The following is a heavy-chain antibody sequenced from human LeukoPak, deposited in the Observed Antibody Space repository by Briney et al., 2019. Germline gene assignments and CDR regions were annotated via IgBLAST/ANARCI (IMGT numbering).Heavy chain of an antibody. CDR3: AREGKRRFRELWLFGL. CDR1: GGSFSGYY. D-gene: IGHD3-10*01. CDR2: INHSGST. V-gene: IGHV4-34*01. Sequence: PSETLSLTCAVYGGSFSGYYWSWIRQPPGKGLEWIGEINHSGSTNYNPSLKSRVTISVDTSKNQFSLKLSSVTAADTAVYYCAREGKRRFRELWLFGLLGRGPLVT. J-gene: IGHJ2*01.